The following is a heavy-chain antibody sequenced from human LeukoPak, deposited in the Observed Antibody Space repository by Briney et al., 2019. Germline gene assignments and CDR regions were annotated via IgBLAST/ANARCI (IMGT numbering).Heavy chain of an antibody. CDR1: GYTFTSYY. D-gene: IGHD2-2*01. CDR2: INPSGGST. J-gene: IGHJ6*02. Sequence: ASVKVSCKASGYTFTSYYMHWVRQAPGQGLEWMGIINPSGGSTSYAQKFQGRVTMTRDTSTSTAYMELSSLRSEDTAVYYCAREDCSSTSCYSYYYYGMDVWGQGTTVTVSS. CDR3: AREDCSSTSCYSYYYYGMDV. V-gene: IGHV1-46*01.